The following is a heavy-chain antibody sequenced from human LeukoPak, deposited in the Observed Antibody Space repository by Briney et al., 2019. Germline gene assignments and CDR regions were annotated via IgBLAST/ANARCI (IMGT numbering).Heavy chain of an antibody. Sequence: GGSLRLSCAASGFTFSSYAMSWVRQAPGKGLEWVSAIRDSGSSTHYADSVKGRFTTSRDNSKNTLFLQMNSLRAEDTAVYYCAKYGPQDSGSSHFDYWGQGALVTVSS. J-gene: IGHJ4*02. CDR3: AKYGPQDSGSSHFDY. V-gene: IGHV3-23*01. CDR2: IRDSGSST. CDR1: GFTFSSYA. D-gene: IGHD1-26*01.